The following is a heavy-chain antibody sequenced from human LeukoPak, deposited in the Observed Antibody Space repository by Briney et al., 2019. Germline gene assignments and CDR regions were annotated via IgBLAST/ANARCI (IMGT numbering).Heavy chain of an antibody. J-gene: IGHJ3*02. Sequence: GASVKVSCKASGYTFTSYGISWVRQAPGQGLEWKGWISAYNGNTNYAQKLQGRVTMTTDTSTSTAYMELRSLRSDDTAVYYCARGAPNYDILTDDAFDIWGQGTMVTVSS. CDR2: ISAYNGNT. D-gene: IGHD3-9*01. CDR1: GYTFTSYG. V-gene: IGHV1-18*01. CDR3: ARGAPNYDILTDDAFDI.